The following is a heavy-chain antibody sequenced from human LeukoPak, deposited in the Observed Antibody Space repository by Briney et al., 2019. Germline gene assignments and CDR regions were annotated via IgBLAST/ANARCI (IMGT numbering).Heavy chain of an antibody. V-gene: IGHV4-4*07. CDR1: GGSISSYY. J-gene: IGHJ6*03. CDR2: IYTSGST. D-gene: IGHD2-2*01. Sequence: SETLSLTCTVSGGSISSYYSSWIRQPAGKGLEWIGRIYTSGSTNYNPSLKSRVTMSVDTSKNQFSLKLSSVTAADTAVYYCARYCSSSRCLYYYHMDVWGKGTTVTVSS. CDR3: ARYCSSSRCLYYYHMDV.